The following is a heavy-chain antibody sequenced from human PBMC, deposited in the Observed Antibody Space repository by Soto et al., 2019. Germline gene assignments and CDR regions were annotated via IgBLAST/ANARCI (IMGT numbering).Heavy chain of an antibody. CDR3: ASNYYDSSGYFDY. V-gene: IGHV4-38-2*01. CDR2: IYHSGST. D-gene: IGHD3-22*01. CDR1: GYSISSGYS. J-gene: IGHJ4*02. Sequence: PSETLSLTCAVSGYSISSGYSCGWMRQPPGKGLEWIGSIYHSGSTYYNPSLKSRVTISVDTSKNQFSLKLSSVTAAGTAVYYCASNYYDSSGYFDYWGQGTLVTVSS.